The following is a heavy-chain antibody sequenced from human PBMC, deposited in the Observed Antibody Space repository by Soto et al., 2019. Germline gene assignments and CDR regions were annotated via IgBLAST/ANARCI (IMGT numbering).Heavy chain of an antibody. CDR2: ITGSGVTT. CDR3: AEAVSGSIRYFDY. CDR1: GFTFSSYA. D-gene: IGHD1-26*01. V-gene: IGHV3-23*01. Sequence: GVSLRLSCAASGFTFSSYAMSWVRQAPGKGLEWVSLITGSGVTTYYADSVKGRFTISRDNSKNTLYLQMNSLRAEDTAVYYCAEAVSGSIRYFDYRGQGTLVTVSS. J-gene: IGHJ4*02.